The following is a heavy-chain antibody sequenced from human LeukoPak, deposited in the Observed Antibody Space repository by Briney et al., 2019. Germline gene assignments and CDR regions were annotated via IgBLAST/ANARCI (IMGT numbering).Heavy chain of an antibody. CDR2: IHYSGST. V-gene: IGHV4-59*01. CDR3: AGWVWPVSRVEYFEN. J-gene: IGHJ1*01. CDR1: GGSISRYY. D-gene: IGHD2-21*01. Sequence: AETLSLTCTVSGGSISRYYWRWIRQPPGKGLEWIGNIHYSGSTNYHSSLKSRVTISIDTSKNLFSLNLSSVTAADTAVYYCAGWVWPVSRVEYFENWGQGTLVTVSS.